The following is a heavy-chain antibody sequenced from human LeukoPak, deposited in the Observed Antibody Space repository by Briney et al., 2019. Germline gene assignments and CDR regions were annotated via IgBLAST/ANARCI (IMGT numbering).Heavy chain of an antibody. D-gene: IGHD3-10*01. V-gene: IGHV4-30-4*01. CDR1: GGSISRGDYY. CDR3: ARHLYGSGPNLDY. J-gene: IGHJ4*02. Sequence: SATLSLTCTDSGGSISRGDYYWSWISQPPGKGLQWIGYIYYSESTYYNPSLNSRLTISVDTSKNQFSLKLRSVTAADTAVYYCARHLYGSGPNLDYWGQGTLVDVSS. CDR2: IYYSEST.